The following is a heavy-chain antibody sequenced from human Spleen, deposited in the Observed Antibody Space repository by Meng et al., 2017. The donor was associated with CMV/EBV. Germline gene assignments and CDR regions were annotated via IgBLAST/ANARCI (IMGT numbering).Heavy chain of an antibody. J-gene: IGHJ6*02. Sequence: ASVKVSCKASGYTFTSYDINWVRQATGQGLEWMGWMNPNSGNTGYAQKFQGRVTMTRNTSISTAYMELSSLRSEDTAVYYCARGPMVLTRGAVDYGMDVWGQGTTVTVSS. V-gene: IGHV1-8*01. CDR1: GYTFTSYD. CDR2: MNPNSGNT. CDR3: ARGPMVLTRGAVDYGMDV. D-gene: IGHD4/OR15-4a*01.